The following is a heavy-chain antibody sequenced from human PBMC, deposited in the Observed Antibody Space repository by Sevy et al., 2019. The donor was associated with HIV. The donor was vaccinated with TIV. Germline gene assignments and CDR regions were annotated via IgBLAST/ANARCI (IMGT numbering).Heavy chain of an antibody. D-gene: IGHD6-19*01. CDR1: GYTFTSYG. V-gene: IGHV1-18*01. CDR3: ARDLRSIAVAGHFDY. J-gene: IGHJ4*02. Sequence: ASVKVSCKASGYTFTSYGISWVRQAPGQGLEWMGWISAYNGNTNYAQKLQGRVTMTTDTSTSTAYMELRSLRSDDPAVYYCARDLRSIAVAGHFDYWGQGTLVTVSS. CDR2: ISAYNGNT.